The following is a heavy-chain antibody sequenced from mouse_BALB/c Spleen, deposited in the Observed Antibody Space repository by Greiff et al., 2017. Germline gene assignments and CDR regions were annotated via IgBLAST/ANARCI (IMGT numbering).Heavy chain of an antibody. D-gene: IGHD4-1*01. CDR1: GFNIKDTY. CDR3: ARSLLGRGFAY. CDR2: IDPANGNT. Sequence: EVQLQQSGAELVKPGASVKLSCTASGFNIKDTYMHWVKQRPEQGLEWIGRIDPANGNTKYDPKFQGKATITADTSSNTAYLQLSSLTSEDTAVYYCARSLLGRGFAYWGQGTLVTVSA. J-gene: IGHJ3*01. V-gene: IGHV14-3*02.